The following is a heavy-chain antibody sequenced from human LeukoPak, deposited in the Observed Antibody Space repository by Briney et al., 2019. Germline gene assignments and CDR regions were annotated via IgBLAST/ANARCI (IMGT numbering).Heavy chain of an antibody. CDR1: GYTFTSYG. CDR2: ISAYNGNT. CDR3: ARDRRYNGMDV. Sequence: ASVKVSCKASGYTFTSYGISWVRQAPGQGLEGMGCISAYNGNTNYVQKLQGRVTMTIDTPTSTAYMELRSLRSDDTAVYYCARDRRYNGMDVWGQGTTVTVSS. V-gene: IGHV1-18*01. J-gene: IGHJ6*02.